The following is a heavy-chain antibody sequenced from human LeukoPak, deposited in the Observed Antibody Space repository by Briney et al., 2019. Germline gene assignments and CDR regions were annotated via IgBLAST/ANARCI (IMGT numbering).Heavy chain of an antibody. Sequence: SETLSLTCAVYGGSFSGYYWSWIRQPPGKGLEWIGEINHNGSTNYNPSLKSRVTISVDTSKNQFSLKLSSVTAADTAVYYCARGPKLGYNWFDPWGQGTLVTVSS. D-gene: IGHD6-13*01. V-gene: IGHV4-34*01. CDR3: ARGPKLGYNWFDP. CDR2: INHNGST. CDR1: GGSFSGYY. J-gene: IGHJ5*02.